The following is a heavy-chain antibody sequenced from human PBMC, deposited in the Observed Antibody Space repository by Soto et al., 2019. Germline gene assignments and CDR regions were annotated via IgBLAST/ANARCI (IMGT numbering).Heavy chain of an antibody. Sequence: SETLSLTCAVSGASISSGNWWSRVRQSPGKGLEWIGEIYHSGSTNHNPSLKSRVIISVDKSRNQFSLKLSSATAADTAVYFCASHRGNTFGPYDDWGQGTQVTVS. V-gene: IGHV4-4*02. CDR1: GASISSGNW. D-gene: IGHD3-16*01. CDR2: IYHSGST. CDR3: ASHRGNTFGPYDD. J-gene: IGHJ4*01.